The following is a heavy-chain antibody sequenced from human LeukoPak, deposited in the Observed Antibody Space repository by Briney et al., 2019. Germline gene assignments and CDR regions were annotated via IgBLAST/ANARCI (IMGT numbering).Heavy chain of an antibody. Sequence: TSETLSLTCTVSGGSISGSSYYWGWIRQPPGKGLEWIGSIHYSGSTNYNPSLKSRVTISVDTSKNQFSLKLSSVTAADTAVYYCARGYCSGGSCYSYYYYNYMDVWGKGTTVTVSS. J-gene: IGHJ6*03. V-gene: IGHV4-39*07. CDR2: IHYSGST. CDR1: GGSISGSSYY. CDR3: ARGYCSGGSCYSYYYYNYMDV. D-gene: IGHD2-15*01.